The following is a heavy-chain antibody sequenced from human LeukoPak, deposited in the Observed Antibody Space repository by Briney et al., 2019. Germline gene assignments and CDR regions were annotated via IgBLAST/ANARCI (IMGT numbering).Heavy chain of an antibody. V-gene: IGHV3-21*01. Sequence: PGGSLRLSCAASGFTYSSYCMNWVRQAPGKGLEWVSSISSNIYYADSVKGRFTISRDNAKNSLYLQMNSLRAKDTAVYYCARDLSAGVVVAAASDYWGQGTLVTVSS. CDR3: ARDLSAGVVVAAASDY. D-gene: IGHD2-15*01. CDR1: GFTYSSYC. J-gene: IGHJ4*02. CDR2: ISSNI.